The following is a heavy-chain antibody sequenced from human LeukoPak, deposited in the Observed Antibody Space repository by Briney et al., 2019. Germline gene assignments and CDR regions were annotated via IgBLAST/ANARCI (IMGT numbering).Heavy chain of an antibody. CDR1: LASISSGNYY. CDR2: VFYTGST. J-gene: IGHJ4*02. Sequence: SETLALTCTVSLASISSGNYYWTWIRQPPEKGLEWIGYVFYTGSTNYNPSLKSRVSISIDTSRNQFSLKVNSVTAADTAVYYCARAPLGVHGPFDYWGQGAQVTVSS. V-gene: IGHV4-61*01. D-gene: IGHD3-10*01. CDR3: ARAPLGVHGPFDY.